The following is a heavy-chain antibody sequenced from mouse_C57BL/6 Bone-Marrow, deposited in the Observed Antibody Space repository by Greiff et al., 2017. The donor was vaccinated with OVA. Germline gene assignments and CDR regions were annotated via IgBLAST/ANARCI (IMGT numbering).Heavy chain of an antibody. CDR2: IHPNSGST. V-gene: IGHV1-64*01. CDR1: GYTFTSYW. D-gene: IGHD2-3*01. J-gene: IGHJ3*01. CDR3: ARGGYYGVAY. Sequence: QVHVKQPGAELVKPGASVKLSCKASGYTFTSYWMHWVKQRPGQGLEWIGMIHPNSGSTNYNEKFKSKATLTVDKSSSTAYMQLSSLPSEDSAVYYCARGGYYGVAYWGQGTLVTVSA.